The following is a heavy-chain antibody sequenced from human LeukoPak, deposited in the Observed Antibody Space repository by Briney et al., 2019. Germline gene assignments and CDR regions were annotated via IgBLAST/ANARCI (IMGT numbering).Heavy chain of an antibody. CDR1: GFTFSSYS. V-gene: IGHV3-48*01. J-gene: IGHJ4*02. D-gene: IGHD5-24*01. CDR3: ARDPQDGYNPTEFDY. Sequence: GGSLRLSCAASGFTFSSYSMNWVRQAPGKGLEWVSYISSSSSTIYYADSVEGRFTISRDNAKNSLYLRMNSLRAEDTAVYYCARDPQDGYNPTEFDYWGQGTLVTVSS. CDR2: ISSSSSTI.